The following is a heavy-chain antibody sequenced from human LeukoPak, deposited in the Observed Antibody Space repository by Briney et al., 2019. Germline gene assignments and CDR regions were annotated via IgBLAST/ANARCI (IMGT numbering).Heavy chain of an antibody. CDR3: ARMSTSSWFVCDY. D-gene: IGHD6-13*01. CDR2: IKQDGSEK. J-gene: IGHJ4*02. CDR1: GFTFSSYA. V-gene: IGHV3-7*01. Sequence: GGSLRLSCAASGFTFSSYAMSWVRQAPGKGLEWVANIKQDGSEKYYVDSVTGRFAISRDNAKNSLYLQMNNLGPEDTAVYYCARMSTSSWFVCDYWGQGTLVTVSS.